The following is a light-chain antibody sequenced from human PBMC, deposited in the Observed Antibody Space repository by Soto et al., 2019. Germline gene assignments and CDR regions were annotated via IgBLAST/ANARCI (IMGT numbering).Light chain of an antibody. V-gene: IGKV1-39*01. CDR3: QQYNSYSRT. Sequence: DIQMTQSPSSLSASVEDRVTITCRASQSISSYLNWYQQKPGKAPKLLIYAASSLQSGVPPRFSGSGSGTDFTLTISSLQPEDFATYYCQQYNSYSRTFGPGTKVDIK. J-gene: IGKJ1*01. CDR1: QSISSY. CDR2: AAS.